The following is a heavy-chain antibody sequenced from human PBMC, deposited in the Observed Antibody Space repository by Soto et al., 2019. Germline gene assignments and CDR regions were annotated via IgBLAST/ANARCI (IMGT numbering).Heavy chain of an antibody. J-gene: IGHJ4*02. V-gene: IGHV4-59*01. D-gene: IGHD6-13*01. CDR1: GGSISSYY. Sequence: PSETLSLTCTVSGGSISSYYWSWIRQPPGKGLEWIGYIYYSGSTNYNPSLKSRVTISVDRSKNTLSLQMNSLRPDDTAVYYCARGDSNSWSDFWGQGTLVTVSS. CDR3: ARGDSNSWSDF. CDR2: IYYSGST.